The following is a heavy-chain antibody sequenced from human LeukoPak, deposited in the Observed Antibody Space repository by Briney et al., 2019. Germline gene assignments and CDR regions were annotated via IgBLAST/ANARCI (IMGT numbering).Heavy chain of an antibody. Sequence: PGGSLRLSCAASGFTFSSYSMNWVRQAPGKGLEWVSSISSSSSYIYYTDSVKGRFTISRDNAKNSLYLQMNSLRAEDTAVYYCARSFASGWAYWYFDLWGRGTLVTVSS. J-gene: IGHJ2*01. V-gene: IGHV3-21*01. CDR2: ISSSSSYI. D-gene: IGHD6-19*01. CDR1: GFTFSSYS. CDR3: ARSFASGWAYWYFDL.